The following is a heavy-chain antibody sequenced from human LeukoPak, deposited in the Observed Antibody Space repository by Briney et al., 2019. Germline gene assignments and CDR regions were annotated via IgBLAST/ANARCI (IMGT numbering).Heavy chain of an antibody. J-gene: IGHJ6*02. D-gene: IGHD2-2*01. CDR2: INHSGST. Sequence: SETLSLTCAVYGGSFSGYYWSWIRQPPGKGLEWIGKINHSGSTNYNPSLKSRVTISVDTSKNQFSLKLSSVTAADTAVYYCASTNGMDVWGQGTTVTVSS. CDR1: GGSFSGYY. CDR3: ASTNGMDV. V-gene: IGHV4-34*01.